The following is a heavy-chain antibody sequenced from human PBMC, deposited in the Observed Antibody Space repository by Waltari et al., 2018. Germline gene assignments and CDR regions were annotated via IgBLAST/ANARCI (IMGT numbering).Heavy chain of an antibody. CDR2: IIPSLCKA. D-gene: IGHD1-7*01. J-gene: IGHJ4*02. CDR3: ARYVNYGTVYFDY. CDR1: GGTFSSYT. V-gene: IGHV1-69*02. Sequence: QVQLVQSGAEVKKPGSSVKVSCKASGGTFSSYTISWVRQAPGQGLEWMGSIIPSLCKANYAQKFQGRVTITADKSTSTAYMELSSLRSEDTAVYYCARYVNYGTVYFDYWGQGTLVTVSS.